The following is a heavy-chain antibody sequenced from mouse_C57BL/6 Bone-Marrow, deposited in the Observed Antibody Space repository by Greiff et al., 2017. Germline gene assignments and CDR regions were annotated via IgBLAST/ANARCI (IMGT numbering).Heavy chain of an antibody. D-gene: IGHD1-1*01. CDR2: IWRGGST. Sequence: QVQLQQSGPGLVQPSQSLSITCTVSGFSLTSYGVHWVRQSPGKGLEWLGVIWRGGSTDYNAAFISRLSISKDNSKSQVFFKMNSLQADDTAIYYCARNSFITTVVPFAYWGQGTLVTVSA. V-gene: IGHV2-2*01. J-gene: IGHJ3*01. CDR3: ARNSFITTVVPFAY. CDR1: GFSLTSYG.